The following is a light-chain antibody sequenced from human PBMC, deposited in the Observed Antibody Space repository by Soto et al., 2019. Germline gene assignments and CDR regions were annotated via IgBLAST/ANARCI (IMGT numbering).Light chain of an antibody. Sequence: QSVLTQPASVSGSPGQSITISCTGTSRDFSDHNHVPWYQHHPGKAPKLIIYEVSNRPSGVSSRFSGSKSGNAASLTISGLQAEDEGDYYCSSYTSSYTWVFGGGTKLTVL. CDR3: SSYTSSYTWV. CDR1: SRDFSDHNH. V-gene: IGLV2-14*01. CDR2: EVS. J-gene: IGLJ3*02.